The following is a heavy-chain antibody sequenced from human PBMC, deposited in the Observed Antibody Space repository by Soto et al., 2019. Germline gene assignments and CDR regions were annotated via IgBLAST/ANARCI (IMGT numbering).Heavy chain of an antibody. D-gene: IGHD6-19*01. Sequence: GGSLRLSCAASGCTFSSYWMHWVRQAPGKGLVWVSRINSDGSSISYADSVKGRFTTSRDNAKNTLYLQMNSLRVEDTAVYYCARETGYSSGWRQDYGGQGTPVNVPS. CDR2: INSDGSSI. CDR3: ARETGYSSGWRQDY. CDR1: GCTFSSYW. V-gene: IGHV3-74*01. J-gene: IGHJ4*01.